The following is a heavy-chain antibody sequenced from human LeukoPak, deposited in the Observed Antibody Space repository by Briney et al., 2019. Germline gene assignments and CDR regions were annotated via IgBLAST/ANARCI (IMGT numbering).Heavy chain of an antibody. V-gene: IGHV4-30-2*01. CDR3: ARGPPYDSSGYYYDFDY. J-gene: IGHJ4*02. CDR2: IYHSGST. Sequence: SETLSLTCAVSGGSISSGGYSWSWIRQPPGKGLEWIGYIYHSGSTYYNPSLKSRVTISVDRSKNQFSLKLSSVTAADTAVYYCARGPPYDSSGYYYDFDYWGQGTLVTVSS. CDR1: GGSISSGGYS. D-gene: IGHD3-22*01.